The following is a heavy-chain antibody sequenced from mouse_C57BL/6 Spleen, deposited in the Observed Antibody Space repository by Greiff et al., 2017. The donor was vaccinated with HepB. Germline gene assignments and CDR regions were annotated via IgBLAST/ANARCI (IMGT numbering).Heavy chain of an antibody. J-gene: IGHJ3*01. Sequence: VQLQQSGAELVKPGASVKLSCKASGYTFTSYWMHWVKQRPGQGLEWIGMIHPNSGSTNYNEKFKSKATLTVDKSSSTAYMQLSSLTSEDFAVYYCATIYYDYDGSYWGQGTLVTVSA. D-gene: IGHD2-4*01. CDR2: IHPNSGST. V-gene: IGHV1-64*01. CDR3: ATIYYDYDGSY. CDR1: GYTFTSYW.